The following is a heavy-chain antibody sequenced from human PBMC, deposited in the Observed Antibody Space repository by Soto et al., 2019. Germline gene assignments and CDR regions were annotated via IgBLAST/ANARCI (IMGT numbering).Heavy chain of an antibody. D-gene: IGHD1-1*01. Sequence: GESLKISCKGSGYSFTNYWIGWVRQMPGKGLEWMGTIYLGDSDTRYSPSFQGRGTISADKSISAAYLQWGSLKASDTAMYYCARANHWNAGCFSINAFDPWGQGTLVTVSS. J-gene: IGHJ5*02. CDR1: GYSFTNYW. CDR3: ARANHWNAGCFSINAFDP. V-gene: IGHV5-51*01. CDR2: IYLGDSDT.